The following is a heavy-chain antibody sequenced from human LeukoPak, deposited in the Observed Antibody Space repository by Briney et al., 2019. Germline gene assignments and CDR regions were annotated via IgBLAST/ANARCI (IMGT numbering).Heavy chain of an antibody. Sequence: GGSLRLSCAASGLTFSSHWMHWVRQAPGKGLEWVAVNNGGGTTYYADSVKGRFTISRDNSKNTVYFQMNSLRVEDTAIYYCARVALYALDVWGQGTKVTVSS. J-gene: IGHJ3*01. D-gene: IGHD3-16*01. CDR2: NNGGGTT. CDR3: ARVALYALDV. V-gene: IGHV3-53*01. CDR1: GLTFSSHW.